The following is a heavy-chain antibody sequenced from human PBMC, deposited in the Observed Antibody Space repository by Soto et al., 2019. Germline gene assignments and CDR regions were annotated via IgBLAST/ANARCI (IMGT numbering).Heavy chain of an antibody. CDR3: ARQTPGVGTPDAFDI. V-gene: IGHV5-51*01. Sequence: PGESLKISCKGSGYSFTSYWIGWVRQMPGKGLEWMGIIYPGDSDTRYSPSFQGQVTISADKSISTAYLQWSSLKASDTAMYYCARQTPGVGTPDAFDIWGQGTTVTVSS. CDR1: GYSFTSYW. CDR2: IYPGDSDT. J-gene: IGHJ3*02. D-gene: IGHD6-13*01.